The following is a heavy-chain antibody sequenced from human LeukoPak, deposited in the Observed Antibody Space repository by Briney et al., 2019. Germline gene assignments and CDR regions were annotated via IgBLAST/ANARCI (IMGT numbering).Heavy chain of an antibody. Sequence: SETLSLTCTVSGGSISSYYWSWIRQPPGKGLEWIGYIYYSGSTNYNPSLKSRVTISVDTSKNQFSLKLSSVTAADTAVYYCARVRYDSSGYYSRVYFDYWGQGTLVTVSS. D-gene: IGHD3-22*01. CDR1: GGSISSYY. J-gene: IGHJ4*02. CDR2: IYYSGST. V-gene: IGHV4-59*01. CDR3: ARVRYDSSGYYSRVYFDY.